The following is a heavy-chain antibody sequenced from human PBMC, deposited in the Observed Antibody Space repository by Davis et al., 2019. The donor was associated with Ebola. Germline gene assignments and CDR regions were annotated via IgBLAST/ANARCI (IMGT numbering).Heavy chain of an antibody. D-gene: IGHD3-3*01. CDR1: GYSISSGYY. V-gene: IGHV4-38-2*02. CDR3: ARDRYYDFWSGYYEGWFDP. Sequence: PGGSLRLSCAVSGYSISSGYYWGWIRQPPGKGLEWIGSNYHSGSTYYNPSLKSQVTISVGTSKNQFSLKLSSVTAADTAVYYCARDRYYDFWSGYYEGWFDPWGQGTLVTVSS. J-gene: IGHJ5*02. CDR2: NYHSGST.